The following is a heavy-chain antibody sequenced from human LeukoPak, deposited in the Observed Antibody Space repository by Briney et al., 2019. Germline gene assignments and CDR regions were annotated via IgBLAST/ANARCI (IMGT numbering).Heavy chain of an antibody. Sequence: SETLSLACAVYGGSFSGYYWSWIRQPPGEGLEWIGEINHSGSTNYNPSLKSRVTISVDTSKNQFSLKLSSVTAADTAVYYCARMTGGLIPYWGQGTLVTVSS. CDR1: GGSFSGYY. V-gene: IGHV4-34*01. CDR3: ARMTGGLIPY. CDR2: INHSGST. J-gene: IGHJ4*02.